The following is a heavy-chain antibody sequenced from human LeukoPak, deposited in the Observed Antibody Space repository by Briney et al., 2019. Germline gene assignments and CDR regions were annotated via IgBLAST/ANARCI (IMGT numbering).Heavy chain of an antibody. CDR1: GGSISSYY. J-gene: IGHJ6*02. Sequence: YPSETLSLTCTVSGGSISSYYWSWIRQPPGKGLEWIGEINHSGSTNYNPSLKSRVTISVDTSKNQFSLKLSSVTAADTAVYYCARGSRLIYYYYYYGMDVWGQGTTVTVSS. CDR2: INHSGST. CDR3: ARGSRLIYYYYYYGMDV. D-gene: IGHD3/OR15-3a*01. V-gene: IGHV4-34*01.